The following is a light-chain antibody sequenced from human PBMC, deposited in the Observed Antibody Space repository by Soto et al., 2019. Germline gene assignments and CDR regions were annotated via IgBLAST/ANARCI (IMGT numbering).Light chain of an antibody. Sequence: QSVLTQPPSASGTPGQRVTISCSGSSSNIGSRNVYWYQQLPGAAPKLLIDGNNQRPSGVPDRFSGSKSGTSASLAISGLRSEDEADYYCATWHDTVVFGGGTKLTVL. CDR2: GNN. CDR3: ATWHDTVV. CDR1: SSNIGSRN. J-gene: IGLJ2*01. V-gene: IGLV1-47*01.